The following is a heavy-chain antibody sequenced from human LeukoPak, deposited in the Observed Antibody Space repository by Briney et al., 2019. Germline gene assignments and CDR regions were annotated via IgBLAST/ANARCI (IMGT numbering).Heavy chain of an antibody. J-gene: IGHJ2*01. Sequence: GGSLRLSCAASGFKFSDSWMSWVRQDPGKGLEWVSSISANSVYTYYAASVKGRFTISRDNSKNTLFLQMNNMGAEDTAIYFCAKIGVTGSWFFDLWGRGTLLSVSS. D-gene: IGHD3-3*01. V-gene: IGHV3-23*01. CDR2: ISANSVYT. CDR3: AKIGVTGSWFFDL. CDR1: GFKFSDSW.